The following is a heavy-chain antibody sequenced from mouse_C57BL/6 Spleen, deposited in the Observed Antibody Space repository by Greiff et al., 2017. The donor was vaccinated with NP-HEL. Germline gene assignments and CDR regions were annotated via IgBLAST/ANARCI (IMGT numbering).Heavy chain of an antibody. CDR1: GYTFTDYY. Sequence: VQLKQSGPVLVKPGASVKMSCKASGYTFTDYYMNWVKQSHGKSLEWIGVINPYNGGTSYNQKFKGKATLTVDKSSSTAYMELNSLTSEDSAVYYCANLYYGNSFAYWGQGTLVTVSA. CDR2: INPYNGGT. V-gene: IGHV1-19*01. CDR3: ANLYYGNSFAY. J-gene: IGHJ3*01. D-gene: IGHD2-1*01.